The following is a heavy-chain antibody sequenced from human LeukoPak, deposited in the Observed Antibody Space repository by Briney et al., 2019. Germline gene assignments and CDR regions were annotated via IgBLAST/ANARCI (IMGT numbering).Heavy chain of an antibody. V-gene: IGHV1-2*02. CDR2: INPNSGGT. CDR3: ARGYCSGGSCYSGFLPAHFDP. CDR1: GYTFTGYY. D-gene: IGHD2-15*01. Sequence: ASVKVSCKASGYTFTGYYMHWVRQAPGQGLEWMGWINPNSGGTNYAQKFQGRVTMTRDTSISTAYMELSRLRSDDTAVYYCARGYCSGGSCYSGFLPAHFDPWGQGTLVTVSS. J-gene: IGHJ5*02.